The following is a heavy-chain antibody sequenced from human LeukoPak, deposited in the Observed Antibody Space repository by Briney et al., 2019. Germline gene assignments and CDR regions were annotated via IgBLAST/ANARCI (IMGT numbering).Heavy chain of an antibody. CDR2: ISYDGSNK. V-gene: IGHV3-30*18. J-gene: IGHJ3*02. CDR3: AKDAWFGELGYAFDI. CDR1: GFTFSSYG. D-gene: IGHD3-10*01. Sequence: PGGSLRLSCAASGFTFSSYGMHWVRQAPGKGLEWVAVISYDGSNKYYADSVKGRFTISRDNSKNTLYLQMNSLRAEDTAVYYCAKDAWFGELGYAFDIWGQGTVVTVSS.